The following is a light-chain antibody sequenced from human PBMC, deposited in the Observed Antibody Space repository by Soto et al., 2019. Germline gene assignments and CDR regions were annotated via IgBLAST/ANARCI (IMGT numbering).Light chain of an antibody. Sequence: DSQFPQFPSSLSASVVDRATITCWASQSINRFLNWYQQKPGIAPKLLINAASSLQSGVPTRFSGSGSGTDFTLTITDLQVEDFASYYCQQSYTTPLTFGAGTKVDIK. V-gene: IGKV1-39*01. CDR2: AAS. CDR1: QSINRF. J-gene: IGKJ4*01. CDR3: QQSYTTPLT.